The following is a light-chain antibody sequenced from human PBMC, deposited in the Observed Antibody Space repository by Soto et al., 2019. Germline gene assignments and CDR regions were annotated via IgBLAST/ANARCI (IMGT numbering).Light chain of an antibody. CDR2: EVT. CDR3: SSYTPSSTLRV. Sequence: QSALTQPASVSGSPGQSITISCTGTSSDIGTYNYVSWYQQHPGKAPKLIIYEVTNRPSGVSDRFSGSKSGNTASLTISGLQAEDEADYHCSSYTPSSTLRVFGGGTKVTVL. J-gene: IGLJ3*02. CDR1: SSDIGTYNY. V-gene: IGLV2-14*01.